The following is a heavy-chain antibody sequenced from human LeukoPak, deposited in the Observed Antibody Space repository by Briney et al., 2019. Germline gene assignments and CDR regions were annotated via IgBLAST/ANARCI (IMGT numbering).Heavy chain of an antibody. CDR2: ISAYNGNT. CDR3: AKGATEGYYYYYGLDV. CDR1: GYTFTSYG. Sequence: GASVKVSCKASGYTFTSYGISWVRQAPGQGLEWMGWISAYNGNTNYAQKLQGRVTMTTDTSTSTAYMELRSLRSDDTAVYYCAKGATEGYYYYYGLDVWGQGTTVTVSS. J-gene: IGHJ6*02. V-gene: IGHV1-18*01.